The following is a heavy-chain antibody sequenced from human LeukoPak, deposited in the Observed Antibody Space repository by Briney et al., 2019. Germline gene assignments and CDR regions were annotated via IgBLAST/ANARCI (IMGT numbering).Heavy chain of an antibody. CDR1: GGSISSGSYY. CDR2: IYTSGST. CDR3: ARAGSGYYEVGY. J-gene: IGHJ4*02. Sequence: NPSETLSLTCTASGGSISSGSYYWSWIRQPAGQGLEWIGRIYTSGSTNYNPSLKSRVTISVDTSKNQFSLKLSSVTAADTAVYYCARAGSGYYEVGYWGQGTLVTVSS. D-gene: IGHD3-22*01. V-gene: IGHV4-61*02.